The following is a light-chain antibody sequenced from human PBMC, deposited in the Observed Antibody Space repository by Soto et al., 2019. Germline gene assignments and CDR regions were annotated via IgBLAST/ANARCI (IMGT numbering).Light chain of an antibody. Sequence: IHITESPSSVSASVGDRVTITCRASQDIGSWFAWYQQKPGKVPKLLIYAASILQSGAPSRFSGSGSGTEFTLTISSLQPEDFATYYCLQHNNWPETFGQGTKVDIK. CDR2: AAS. CDR3: LQHNNWPET. J-gene: IGKJ1*01. V-gene: IGKV1-17*03. CDR1: QDIGSW.